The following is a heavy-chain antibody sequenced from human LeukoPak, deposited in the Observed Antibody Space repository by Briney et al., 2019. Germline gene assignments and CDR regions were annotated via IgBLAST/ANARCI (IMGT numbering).Heavy chain of an antibody. Sequence: TGGSLRLSCAASGFIFRSYGMLWLRQAPGKGLEWVAVIWSDASNTYYVDSVKGRFTISRDNSKNTLYLQMNSLRAEDTAVYHCARPYNIRYFDTWGQGTLVTVSS. J-gene: IGHJ4*02. V-gene: IGHV3-33*01. CDR1: GFIFRSYG. CDR2: IWSDASNT. D-gene: IGHD3-9*01. CDR3: ARPYNIRYFDT.